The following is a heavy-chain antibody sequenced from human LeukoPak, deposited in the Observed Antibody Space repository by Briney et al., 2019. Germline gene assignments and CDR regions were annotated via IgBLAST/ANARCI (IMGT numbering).Heavy chain of an antibody. D-gene: IGHD3-10*01. V-gene: IGHV3-23*01. J-gene: IGHJ4*02. CDR2: ITATSSST. CDR1: GFTFSSYA. CDR3: AKDWGNKFASGSSYLDS. Sequence: PGGSLRLSCAASGFTFSSYAMSWVRQAPGKGLEWVSAITATSSSTYDADSVKGRFIISRDNSKNTLYLQMNGLRPEDTAVYFCAKDWGNKFASGSSYLDSWGQGTLVTVSS.